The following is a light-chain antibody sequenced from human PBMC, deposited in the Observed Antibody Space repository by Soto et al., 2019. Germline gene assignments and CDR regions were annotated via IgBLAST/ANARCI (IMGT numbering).Light chain of an antibody. CDR2: AAS. CDR3: QQSYRTPLT. Sequence: DIQMTQSPSSLSASVGDRVTITCRASQTISTYLNWYQQKPGKAPNLLIYAASSLQGGVPSRFSGSGSATDFTLTISSLLPEDFATYYCQQSYRTPLTFGQGTKVEIK. V-gene: IGKV1-39*01. CDR1: QTISTY. J-gene: IGKJ1*01.